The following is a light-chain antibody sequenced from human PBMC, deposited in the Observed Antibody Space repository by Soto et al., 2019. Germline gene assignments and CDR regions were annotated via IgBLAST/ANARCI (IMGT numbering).Light chain of an antibody. CDR2: DAS. CDR3: QQRSNWPST. J-gene: IGKJ4*01. V-gene: IGKV3-11*01. Sequence: EIVLTQSPATLSLSPGNRATLSCRASQSVSGYLAWYHQKPGQAPRLLIYDASNRAAGIPARFSGRGSGTDFTLTITSLEPEDFADYYCQQRSNWPSTFGGGTKVEI. CDR1: QSVSGY.